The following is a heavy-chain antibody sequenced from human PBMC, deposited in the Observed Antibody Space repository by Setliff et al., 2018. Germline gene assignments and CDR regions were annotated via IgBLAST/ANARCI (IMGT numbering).Heavy chain of an antibody. Sequence: ASVKVSCKASGYTFTSYDINWVRQAPGQGLEWMGWINTNTGNPTYAQGFTGRFVFSLDTSVSTAYLQISSLKAEDTAVYYCARAPANWGSGGSGDIYYFDYWGQGTLVTVSS. D-gene: IGHD7-27*01. CDR2: INTNTGNP. CDR1: GYTFTSYD. J-gene: IGHJ4*02. CDR3: ARAPANWGSGGSGDIYYFDY. V-gene: IGHV7-4-1*02.